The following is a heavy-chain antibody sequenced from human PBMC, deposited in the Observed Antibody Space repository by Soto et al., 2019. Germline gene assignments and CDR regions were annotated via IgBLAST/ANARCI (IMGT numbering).Heavy chain of an antibody. CDR3: ARVGKQWLVAGWFDP. CDR1: GGSFSGYY. J-gene: IGHJ5*02. CDR2: INHSGST. Sequence: QVQLQQWGAGLLKPSETLSLTCAVYGGSFSGYYWSWIRQPPGKGLEWMGEINHSGSTNYNPSLKSRVTISVDTSKHQFSLKLSSVNAADTAVYYCARVGKQWLVAGWFDPWGQGTLVTVSS. D-gene: IGHD6-19*01. V-gene: IGHV4-34*01.